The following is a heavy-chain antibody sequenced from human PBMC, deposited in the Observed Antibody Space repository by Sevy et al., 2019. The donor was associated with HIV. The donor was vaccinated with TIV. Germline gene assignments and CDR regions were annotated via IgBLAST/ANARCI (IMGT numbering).Heavy chain of an antibody. J-gene: IGHJ6*02. D-gene: IGHD3-10*01. CDR1: GFTFSSYW. Sequence: RGSLRLSCAASGFTFSSYWMHWVRQAPGKGLVRVSRINSDGSSTSYADSVKGRFTISRDNAKNTLYLQMNSLRAEDTAAYYCASQYYYGSGSSYYYYGMDVWGQGTTVNVSS. V-gene: IGHV3-74*01. CDR2: INSDGSST. CDR3: ASQYYYGSGSSYYYYGMDV.